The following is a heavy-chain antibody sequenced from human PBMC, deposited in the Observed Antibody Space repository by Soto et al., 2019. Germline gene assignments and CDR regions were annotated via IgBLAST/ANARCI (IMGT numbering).Heavy chain of an antibody. D-gene: IGHD2-15*01. CDR1: GFTFSSYA. CDR2: ISSNGGST. CDR3: VKDMVCSGGSCYSSGFDY. V-gene: IGHV3-64D*08. Sequence: GGSLRLSCSASGFTFSSYAMHWVRQAPGKGLEYVSAISSNGGSTYYADSVKGRFTISRDNSKNTLYLQMSSLRAEDTAVYYCVKDMVCSGGSCYSSGFDYWGQGTLVTVS. J-gene: IGHJ4*02.